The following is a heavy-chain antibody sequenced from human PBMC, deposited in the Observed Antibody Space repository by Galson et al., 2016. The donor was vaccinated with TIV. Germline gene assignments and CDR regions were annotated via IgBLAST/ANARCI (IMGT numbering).Heavy chain of an antibody. D-gene: IGHD1-1*01. CDR2: ISTYNGNT. CDR1: GYTFTSYG. V-gene: IGHV1-18*01. Sequence: SVKVSCTASGYTFTSYGFGWVRQAPGQGLEWMGWISTYNGNTNYTQNFQGRVTLSTETSTSTASMELSGLTSDDTAVYYCARAADTWNAVPFDSWGQGTLVTVSS. J-gene: IGHJ4*02. CDR3: ARAADTWNAVPFDS.